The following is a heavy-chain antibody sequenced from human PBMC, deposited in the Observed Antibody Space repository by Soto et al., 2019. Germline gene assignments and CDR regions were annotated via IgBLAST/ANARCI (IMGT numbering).Heavy chain of an antibody. Sequence: SGPTLVNPTQTLTLTWTFSGFSLSTSGMRVSWIRQPPGKALEWLARIDWDDDKFYSTSLKTRLTICKDTSKNQVVLTMTNMDPVDTATYYCARILEYCSSTSCSLGFDYWGQGTLVTVSS. D-gene: IGHD2-2*01. J-gene: IGHJ4*02. CDR1: GFSLSTSGMR. CDR2: IDWDDDK. CDR3: ARILEYCSSTSCSLGFDY. V-gene: IGHV2-70*04.